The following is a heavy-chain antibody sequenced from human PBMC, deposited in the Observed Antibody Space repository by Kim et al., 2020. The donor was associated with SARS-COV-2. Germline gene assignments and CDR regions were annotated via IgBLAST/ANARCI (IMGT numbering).Heavy chain of an antibody. CDR1: GFTFSSYG. D-gene: IGHD3-22*01. CDR3: AKEAYDSSGYYYTQSYYYYYGMDV. CDR2: IWYDGSNK. V-gene: IGHV3-33*06. Sequence: GGSLRLSCAASGFTFSSYGMHWVRQAPGKGLEWVAVIWYDGSNKYYADSVKGRFTISRDNSKNTLYLQMNSLRAEDTAVYYCAKEAYDSSGYYYTQSYYYYYGMDVWGQGTTVTVSS. J-gene: IGHJ6*02.